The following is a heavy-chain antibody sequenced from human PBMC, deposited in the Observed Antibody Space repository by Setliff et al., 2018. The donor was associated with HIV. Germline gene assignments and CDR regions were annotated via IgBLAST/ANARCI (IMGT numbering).Heavy chain of an antibody. V-gene: IGHV1-8*02. CDR1: GYTFTSYG. D-gene: IGHD2-15*01. J-gene: IGHJ4*02. Sequence: GASVKVSCKASGYTFTSYGINWVRQATGQGLEWMGWMNPNSGNTGYAQKFQGRVTMTRNTSISTAYMELSSLRSDDTAIYYCAKPFGSDGSRQLDSWGQGTLVTVSS. CDR3: AKPFGSDGSRQLDS. CDR2: MNPNSGNT.